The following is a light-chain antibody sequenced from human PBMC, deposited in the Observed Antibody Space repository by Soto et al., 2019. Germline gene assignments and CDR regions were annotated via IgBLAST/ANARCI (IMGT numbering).Light chain of an antibody. CDR2: DAS. CDR3: QQRSKWPVT. CDR1: QSVSSH. Sequence: EIVLTQSPDTLSLSPGERATLSCGASQSVSSHLAWYQQKPGQAPRLLIYDASNRATGIPARFSGSGSGTDFTLTISSLEPEDFAVYYCQQRSKWPVTFGQGTKVEIK. J-gene: IGKJ1*01. V-gene: IGKV3-11*01.